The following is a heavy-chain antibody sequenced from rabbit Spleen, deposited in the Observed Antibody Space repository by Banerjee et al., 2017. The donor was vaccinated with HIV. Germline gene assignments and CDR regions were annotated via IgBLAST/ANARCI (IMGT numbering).Heavy chain of an antibody. D-gene: IGHD1-1*01. V-gene: IGHV1S45*01. CDR3: ARDLVGVIGWNFYL. CDR2: INAATAKP. CDR1: GFSFGDRDV. J-gene: IGHJ4*01. Sequence: QEQLVESGGGLVQPEGSLTLTCKASGFSFGDRDVMCWVRQAPGKGLEWIACINAATAKPVYATWAKGRFTISRTSSTTVTLRMTSLTAADTATYFCARDLVGVIGWNFYLWGTGTLVTVS.